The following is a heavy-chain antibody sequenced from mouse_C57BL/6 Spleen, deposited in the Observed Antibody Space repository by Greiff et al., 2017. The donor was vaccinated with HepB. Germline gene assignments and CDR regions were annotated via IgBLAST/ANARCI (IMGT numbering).Heavy chain of an antibody. V-gene: IGHV1-42*01. CDR1: GYSFTGYY. J-gene: IGHJ2*01. D-gene: IGHD4-1*01. Sequence: EVQLQQSGPELVKPGASVKISCKASGYSFTGYYMNWVKQSPEKSLEWIGEINPSTGGTTYNQKFKAKATLTVDKSSSTAYMQLKSLTSEDSAVYYCARKDFVGPLYVDYWGQGTTLTVSS. CDR3: ARKDFVGPLYVDY. CDR2: INPSTGGT.